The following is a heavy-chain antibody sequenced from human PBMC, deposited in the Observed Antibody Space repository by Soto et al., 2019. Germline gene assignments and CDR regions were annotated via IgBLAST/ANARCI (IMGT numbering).Heavy chain of an antibody. J-gene: IGHJ4*02. V-gene: IGHV1-3*01. CDR3: ASDTGDGTFDF. CDR2: INAGYGNT. CDR1: GYTFSSYA. Sequence: QVHLVQSGAEVRKPGASVKVSCKASGYTFSSYAMHWVRQAPGQRLEWMGWINAGYGNTKSSQKFQDRVTIAPDTAASTAYMELTSLRSEDTAVYYCASDTGDGTFDFWGQGTLVTVSS. D-gene: IGHD7-27*01.